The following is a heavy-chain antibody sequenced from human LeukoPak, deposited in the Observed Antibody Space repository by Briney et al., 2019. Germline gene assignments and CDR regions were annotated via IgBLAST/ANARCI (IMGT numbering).Heavy chain of an antibody. J-gene: IGHJ5*02. V-gene: IGHV4-34*01. CDR1: GGPFSGYY. CDR2: INHSGST. CDR3: ARHPSSSWYRAPFDP. Sequence: SETLSLTCAVYGGPFSGYYWSWIRQPPGKGLEWIGEINHSGSTNYNPSLKSRVTISVDTSKNQFSLKLSSVTAADTAVYYCARHPSSSWYRAPFDPWGQGTLVTVSS. D-gene: IGHD6-13*01.